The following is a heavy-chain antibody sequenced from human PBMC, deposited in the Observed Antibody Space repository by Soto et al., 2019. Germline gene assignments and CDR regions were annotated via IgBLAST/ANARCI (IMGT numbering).Heavy chain of an antibody. V-gene: IGHV1-69*01. J-gene: IGHJ4*02. D-gene: IGHD3-3*01. CDR3: ASPLKWSGYYIAFDY. CDR2: IIPIFDTI. CDR1: GATFSSFA. Sequence: QVQLLQSGAEVKKPGSSVKVSCKASGATFSSFAFSWVRQAPGQGLEWMGVIIPIFDTISYAQKFQGRGTITADESTRTGYMELNSLTSDDTAVYYCASPLKWSGYYIAFDYWGQGTLVIVSS.